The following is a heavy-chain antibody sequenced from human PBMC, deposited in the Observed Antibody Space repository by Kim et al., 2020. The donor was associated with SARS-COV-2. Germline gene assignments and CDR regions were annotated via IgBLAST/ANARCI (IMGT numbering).Heavy chain of an antibody. D-gene: IGHD3-22*01. Sequence: GGSMRLSCAASGFTFSSYAISWVRQAPGKGLEWVSAISGSGGSTYYADSVKGRFTISRDNSKNTLYLQMNSLRAEDTAVYYCETYYYDSSGYRIDYWGQGTLVTVSS. CDR1: GFTFSSYA. CDR3: ETYYYDSSGYRIDY. J-gene: IGHJ4*02. CDR2: ISGSGGST. V-gene: IGHV3-23*01.